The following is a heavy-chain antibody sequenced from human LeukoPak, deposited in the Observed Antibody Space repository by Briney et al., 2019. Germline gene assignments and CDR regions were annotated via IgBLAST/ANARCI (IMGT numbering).Heavy chain of an antibody. V-gene: IGHV3-23*01. Sequence: GGSLRLSCAASGFTFSSYAMSWVRQAPGKGLEWVSAISGSGGSTYYADSVKGRFTISRDNSKNTLYLQMNSLRAEDTAVYYCVKARNRKIVGATIVWFDPWGQGTLVTVSS. J-gene: IGHJ5*02. CDR1: GFTFSSYA. CDR2: ISGSGGST. D-gene: IGHD1-26*01. CDR3: VKARNRKIVGATIVWFDP.